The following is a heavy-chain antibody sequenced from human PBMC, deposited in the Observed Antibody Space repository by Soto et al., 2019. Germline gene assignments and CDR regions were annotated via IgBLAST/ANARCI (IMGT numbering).Heavy chain of an antibody. Sequence: GGPLRLSCAASGFTFSSYAMHWVRQAPGKGLEWVAVISYDGSNKYYADSVKGRFTISRDNSKNTLYLQMNSLRAEDTAVYYCARAKYYYDSSGYYYFDYWGQGTLVTVSS. CDR1: GFTFSSYA. D-gene: IGHD3-22*01. J-gene: IGHJ4*02. CDR2: ISYDGSNK. CDR3: ARAKYYYDSSGYYYFDY. V-gene: IGHV3-30-3*01.